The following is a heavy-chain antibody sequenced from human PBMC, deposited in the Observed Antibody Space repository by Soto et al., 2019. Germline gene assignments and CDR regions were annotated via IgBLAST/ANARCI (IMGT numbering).Heavy chain of an antibody. V-gene: IGHV5-51*01. CDR2: IYPADSDS. D-gene: IGHD6-25*01. CDR1: GNNFSTYL. Sequence: XESLKISWTTSGNNFSTYLIGLVRQMPGKGLEWMGIIYPADSDSKYSPSFQGQVTISADKSIITAYLQWSSLKASDTAMYYCARLKAGAIDVWGQGTTVTVPS. CDR3: ARLKAGAIDV. J-gene: IGHJ6*02.